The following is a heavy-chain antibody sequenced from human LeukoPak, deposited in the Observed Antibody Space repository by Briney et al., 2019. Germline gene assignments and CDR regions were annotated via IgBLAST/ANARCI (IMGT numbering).Heavy chain of an antibody. CDR1: GFTFGDYA. J-gene: IGHJ4*02. CDR3: TRDGIAVAGLGYFDY. D-gene: IGHD6-19*01. CDR2: IRSKAYGGTT. V-gene: IGHV3-49*05. Sequence: KTGGSLRLSCTASGFTFGDYAMSWFRQAPGKGLEWVGFIRSKAYGGTTEYAASVKGRFTISRDDSKSIAYLQMNSLKTEDTAVYYCTRDGIAVAGLGYFDYWGQGTLVTVSS.